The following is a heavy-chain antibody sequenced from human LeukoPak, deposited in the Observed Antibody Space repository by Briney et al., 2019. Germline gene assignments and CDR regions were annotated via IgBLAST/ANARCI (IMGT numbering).Heavy chain of an antibody. CDR3: ARQARGYRWLGY. Sequence: PSETLSLTCTVSGGSISSYYWSWIRQPPGKGLEWIGYIYYSGSTNYNPSLKSRVTISVDTSKNQFSLKLSSVTAADTAVYYCARQARGYRWLGYWGQGTLVTVSS. D-gene: IGHD6-19*01. J-gene: IGHJ4*02. CDR1: GGSISSYY. V-gene: IGHV4-59*08. CDR2: IYYSGST.